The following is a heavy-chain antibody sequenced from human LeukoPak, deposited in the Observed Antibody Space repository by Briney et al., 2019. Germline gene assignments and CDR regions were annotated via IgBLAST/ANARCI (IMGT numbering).Heavy chain of an antibody. Sequence: SETLSLTCAVYGGSFSGYYWSWIRQPPGKGLEWIGYIYYSGSTYYNPSLKSRVTISVDTSKNQFSLKLSSVTAADTAVYYCARGGDYYDSSGYRIPFDYWGQGTLVTVSS. D-gene: IGHD3-22*01. V-gene: IGHV4-34*09. J-gene: IGHJ4*02. CDR2: IYYSGST. CDR1: GGSFSGYY. CDR3: ARGGDYYDSSGYRIPFDY.